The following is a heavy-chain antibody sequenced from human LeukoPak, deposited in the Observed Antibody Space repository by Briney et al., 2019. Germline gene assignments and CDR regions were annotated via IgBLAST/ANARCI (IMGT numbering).Heavy chain of an antibody. Sequence: PSETLSLTCTVSSGSISTSNYYWGWVRQPPGRALEWIGNIFYSGSTYYSPSLKSRVTISLDTSRNQFSLKLNSVIAADTAVYYCAKSNGYGLIDIWGRGTMVTVSS. CDR1: SGSISTSNYY. V-gene: IGHV4-39*07. CDR3: AKSNGYGLIDI. J-gene: IGHJ3*02. D-gene: IGHD3-22*01. CDR2: IFYSGST.